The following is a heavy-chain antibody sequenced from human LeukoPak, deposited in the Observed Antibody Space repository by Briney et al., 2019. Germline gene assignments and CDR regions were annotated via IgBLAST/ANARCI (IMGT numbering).Heavy chain of an antibody. Sequence: PGGSLRLPCAASGFTFDDYAMHWVRQAPGKGLEWVSGISWNSGSIGYADSVKGRSTISRDNAKNSLYLQMNSLRAEDMALYYCAKGGNDGDFDYWGQGTLVTVSS. D-gene: IGHD1-1*01. CDR2: ISWNSGSI. V-gene: IGHV3-9*03. J-gene: IGHJ4*02. CDR1: GFTFDDYA. CDR3: AKGGNDGDFDY.